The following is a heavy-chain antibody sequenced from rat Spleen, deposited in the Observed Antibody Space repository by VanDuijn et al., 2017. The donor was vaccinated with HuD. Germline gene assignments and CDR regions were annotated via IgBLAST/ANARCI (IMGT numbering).Heavy chain of an antibody. CDR3: ARLTIGS. Sequence: QVQLKESGPGLVQPSQTLSLTCTVSGFSLTSYHVHWVRQPPGKGREWIAAISSGGSTYYNSALKSRLSISRDTYKNQVFLKMNRLRTEETAMYFCARLTIGSWGQGVMVTVSS. V-gene: IGHV2S12*01. CDR1: GFSLTSYH. D-gene: IGHD1-3*01. J-gene: IGHJ2*01. CDR2: ISSGGST.